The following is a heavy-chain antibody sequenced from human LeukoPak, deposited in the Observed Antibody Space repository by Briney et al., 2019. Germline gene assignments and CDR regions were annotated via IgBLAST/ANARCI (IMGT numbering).Heavy chain of an antibody. CDR3: ARRAGAYSHPYDY. Sequence: GGPLRLSCIVAEFNFSNYTMNWVRQAPGKGLECVSSISSRSSYINYADSVKGRFTISRDNSKNTLYLQMNSLRAEDTAVYYCARRAGAYSHPYDYWGQGTLVTVSS. J-gene: IGHJ4*02. V-gene: IGHV3-21*04. CDR2: ISSRSSYI. CDR1: EFNFSNYT. D-gene: IGHD4/OR15-4a*01.